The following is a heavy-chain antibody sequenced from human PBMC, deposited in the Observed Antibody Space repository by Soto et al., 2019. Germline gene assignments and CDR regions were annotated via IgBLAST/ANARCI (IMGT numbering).Heavy chain of an antibody. D-gene: IGHD2-15*01. CDR2: ISPYNSNT. CDR1: GYTFTSDD. V-gene: IGHV1-18*01. J-gene: IGHJ4*02. Sequence: QVQLGQSGAEVKKPGASVKVSCKASGYTFTSDDISWVRQAPGQGLEWMGWISPYNSNTDYAQKFQGRVTMTTDTSTSTAYMELRSLRSDDTALYYCARGSDMDYWGQGTLVTVSS. CDR3: ARGSDMDY.